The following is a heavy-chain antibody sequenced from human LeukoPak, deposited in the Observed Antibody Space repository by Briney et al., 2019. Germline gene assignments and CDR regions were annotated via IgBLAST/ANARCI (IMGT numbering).Heavy chain of an antibody. V-gene: IGHV3-23*01. Sequence: GGSLRLSCGAPGFTFSSYAMSWVRLAPGKGLKWVSSISGGDGSTYYANSVKGRFTISRDNSKNTLYLQMNSLRAEDTAVYYCAKSGLSRFDYSSQGTLVTVSS. CDR2: ISGGDGST. CDR3: AKSGLSRFDY. J-gene: IGHJ4*02. CDR1: GFTFSSYA. D-gene: IGHD4/OR15-4a*01.